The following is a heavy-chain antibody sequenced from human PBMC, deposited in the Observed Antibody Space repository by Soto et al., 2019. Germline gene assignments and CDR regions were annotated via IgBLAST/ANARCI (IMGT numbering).Heavy chain of an antibody. CDR3: ARGSHFWNNDPALFDY. CDR2: IKQDGSEK. Sequence: GGSLRLSCAASAGFTFSGYWMNWVRQPPGKGLEWVANIKQDGSEKHYVDSVKGRFTISRDNANTKNSLYLQMDNLRVEDTAVYYCARGSHFWNNDPALFDYWGQGTLVTVSS. V-gene: IGHV3-7*01. D-gene: IGHD3-3*02. CDR1: GFTFSGYW. J-gene: IGHJ4*02.